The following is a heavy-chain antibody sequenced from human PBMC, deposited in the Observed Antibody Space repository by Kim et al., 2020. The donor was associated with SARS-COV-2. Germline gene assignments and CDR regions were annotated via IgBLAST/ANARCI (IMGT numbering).Heavy chain of an antibody. CDR1: GFTVSSNY. CDR3: ARAGNNYYGSGSYYVY. D-gene: IGHD3-10*01. Sequence: GGSLRLSCAASGFTVSSNYMSWVRQAPGKGLEWVSVIYSGGSTYYADSVKGRFTISRDNSKNTLYLQMNSLRAEDTAVYYCARAGNNYYGSGSYYVYWGQGTLVTVSS. J-gene: IGHJ4*02. CDR2: IYSGGST. V-gene: IGHV3-66*02.